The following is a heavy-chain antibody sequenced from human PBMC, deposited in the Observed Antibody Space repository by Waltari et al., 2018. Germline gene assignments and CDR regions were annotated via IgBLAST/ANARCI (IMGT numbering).Heavy chain of an antibody. CDR3: VTGLTTVTAKDYFDH. CDR1: GMTLGCSW. Sequence: EVQLVESGGGSVQPGGSLRLSWAASGMTLGCSWRYWVRQAPGKGLEWVANIKQDGSEKNYVDSVEGRFSISRDNAQNSLYLQMNSLRAEDTAIYYCVTGLTTVTAKDYFDHWGQGALVTVSS. J-gene: IGHJ4*02. D-gene: IGHD4-17*01. V-gene: IGHV3-7*01. CDR2: IKQDGSEK.